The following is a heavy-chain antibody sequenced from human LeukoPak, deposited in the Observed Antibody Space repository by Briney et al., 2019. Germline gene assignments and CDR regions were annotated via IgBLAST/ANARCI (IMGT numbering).Heavy chain of an antibody. CDR3: AKGGKVGATRVLFDY. CDR1: GLTFNNNW. V-gene: IGHV3-7*03. CDR2: KKQDESEK. J-gene: IGHJ4*02. Sequence: GGSLKPSFEPPGLTFNNNWMSCFPQAPVKGRDWLANKKQDESEKNYVDSVKGRFTISRDNSKNTLYLQMSSLRAEDTAVYYCAKGGKVGATRVLFDYWGQGTLVTVSS. D-gene: IGHD1-26*01.